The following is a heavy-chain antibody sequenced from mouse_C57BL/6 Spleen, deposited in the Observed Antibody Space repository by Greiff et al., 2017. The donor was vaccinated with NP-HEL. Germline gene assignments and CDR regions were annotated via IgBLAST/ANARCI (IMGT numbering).Heavy chain of an antibody. CDR3: TISHITTVVATDY. CDR1: GYTFTDYY. J-gene: IGHJ2*01. D-gene: IGHD1-1*01. V-gene: IGHV1-26*01. Sequence: EVQLQQSGPELVKPGASVKISCKASGYTFTDYYMNWVKQSHGQSLEWIGDINPNNGGTSYNQKFKGKATLTVDKSSSAACMALRSLTSEDSAVYYCTISHITTVVATDYWGQGTTLTGSS. CDR2: INPNNGGT.